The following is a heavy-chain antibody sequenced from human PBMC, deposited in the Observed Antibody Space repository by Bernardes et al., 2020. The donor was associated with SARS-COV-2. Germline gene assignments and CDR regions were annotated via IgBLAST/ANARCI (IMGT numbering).Heavy chain of an antibody. J-gene: IGHJ6*03. V-gene: IGHV2-26*01. CDR3: ARIYGESRTIFGVVRYYYYMDV. CDR1: GFSLSNARMG. CDR2: IFSNDEK. Sequence: SGPTLVKPTETLTLTCTVSGFSLSNARMGVSWIRQPPGKALEWLAHIFSNDEKSYSTSLKSRLTISKDTSKSQVVLTMTNMDPVDTATYYCARIYGESRTIFGVVRYYYYMDVWGKGTTVTVSS. D-gene: IGHD3-3*01.